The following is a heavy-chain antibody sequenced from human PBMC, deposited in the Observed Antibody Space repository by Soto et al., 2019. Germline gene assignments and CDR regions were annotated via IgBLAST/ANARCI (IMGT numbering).Heavy chain of an antibody. CDR2: ITSKSTTI. J-gene: IGHJ5*02. CDR1: GFTFTSYS. CDR3: AREMGACSDSICYPGPYDS. D-gene: IGHD3-16*01. V-gene: IGHV3-48*02. Sequence: GVLRLSCAASGFTFTSYSMNWVRQAPGQGLEWVSYITSKSTTIKYADSVKGRFTVSRDNAKNSLYLQLNSLRDEDTAVYYCAREMGACSDSICYPGPYDSWGQGTLVTVSS.